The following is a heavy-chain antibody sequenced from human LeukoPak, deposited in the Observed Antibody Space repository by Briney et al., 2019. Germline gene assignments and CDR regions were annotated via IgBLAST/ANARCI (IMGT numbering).Heavy chain of an antibody. CDR2: INHGGST. Sequence: PSETLSLTCAVSGGSFSGHYWNWIRQPPGKGLEWIGEINHGGSTNYNPSLKSRVTISVDTSQKQFSLRLSSVTAADTAVYYCATRLLVRAMAFDIWGQGTMVTVSS. D-gene: IGHD2-15*01. CDR1: GGSFSGHY. V-gene: IGHV4-34*01. CDR3: ATRLLVRAMAFDI. J-gene: IGHJ3*02.